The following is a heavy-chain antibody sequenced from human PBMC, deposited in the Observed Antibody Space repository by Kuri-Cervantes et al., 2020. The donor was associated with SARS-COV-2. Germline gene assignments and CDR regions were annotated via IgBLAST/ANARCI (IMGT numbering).Heavy chain of an antibody. CDR1: GGSVSSYY. J-gene: IGHJ6*02. Sequence: SETLSLTFTVSGGSVSSYYWSWIRQPPGKGLEWIGYIYYSGSTNYNPSLKSRVTISVDTSKNQFSLKLSSVIAADTAVYYCAGSSGWYTYYYYGMDVWGQGTTITVSS. V-gene: IGHV4-59*02. D-gene: IGHD6-19*01. CDR3: AGSSGWYTYYYYGMDV. CDR2: IYYSGST.